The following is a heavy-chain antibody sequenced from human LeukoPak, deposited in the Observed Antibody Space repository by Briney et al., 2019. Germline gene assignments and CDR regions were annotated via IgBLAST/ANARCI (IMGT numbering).Heavy chain of an antibody. CDR3: GTGWAVDF. CDR2: IKQDGSEK. J-gene: IGHJ4*02. D-gene: IGHD5-24*01. V-gene: IGHV3-7*01. Sequence: GGSLRLSCAASGFTLSNHWMTWVRQAPGKGLECVAIIKQDGSEKYYVDSVKGRFTISRDNAKNSLYLQMNSLRAEDTAVYYCGTGWAVDFWGQGTLVTVSS. CDR1: GFTLSNHW.